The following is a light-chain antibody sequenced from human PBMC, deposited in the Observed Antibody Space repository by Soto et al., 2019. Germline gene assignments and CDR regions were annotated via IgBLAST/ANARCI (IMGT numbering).Light chain of an antibody. CDR3: TSYTINRSLV. CDR1: SSDIGGYNF. Sequence: QSALTQPASVSGSPGQSITISCSGTSSDIGGYNFVSWYQQHPGKVPKLMIYEVSNRPSGVSYRFSGSKSGNTASLTISGLQTEDEADYYCTSYTINRSLVFGGGTKLTVL. CDR2: EVS. J-gene: IGLJ2*01. V-gene: IGLV2-14*01.